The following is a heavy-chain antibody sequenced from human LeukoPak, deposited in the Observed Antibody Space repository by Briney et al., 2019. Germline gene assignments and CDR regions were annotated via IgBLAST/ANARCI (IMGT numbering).Heavy chain of an antibody. Sequence: PGRSLRLSCAASGFTFSSYGMHWVRQAPGKGLEWVAVIWYGGSNKYYADSVKGRFTISRDNSKNTLYLQMNSLRAEDTAVYYCAKALADPAYYMDVWGKGTTVTVSS. J-gene: IGHJ6*03. D-gene: IGHD3-3*02. V-gene: IGHV3-30*18. CDR2: IWYGGSNK. CDR1: GFTFSSYG. CDR3: AKALADPAYYMDV.